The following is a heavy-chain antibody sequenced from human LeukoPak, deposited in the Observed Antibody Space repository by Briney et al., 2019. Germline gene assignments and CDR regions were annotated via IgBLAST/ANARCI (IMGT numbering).Heavy chain of an antibody. J-gene: IGHJ4*02. V-gene: IGHV5-51*01. Sequence: GESLKISCKGSGYSFTSYWIGWVRQMPGKGLEWMGIISPSFQGQVTISADKSTSTAYLQWSSLKASDTAMYYCARRIAGDLSDYWGQGTLVTVPS. D-gene: IGHD7-27*01. CDR2: I. CDR1: GYSFTSYW. CDR3: ARRIAGDLSDY.